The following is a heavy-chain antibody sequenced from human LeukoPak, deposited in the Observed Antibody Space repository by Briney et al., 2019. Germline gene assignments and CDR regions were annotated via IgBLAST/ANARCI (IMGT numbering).Heavy chain of an antibody. Sequence: SETLSLTCAVYGGSFSGYTGSWFPNPQGKGLDGIGEINLMETTNYNPSLKSRVTISVDTSKNQFSLKLSSVTAADTAVYYCARETVVVPATSSRYYYYYYMDVWGKGTTVTVSS. CDR2: INLMETT. CDR3: ARETVVVPATSSRYYYYYYMDV. V-gene: IGHV4-34*01. J-gene: IGHJ6*03. CDR1: GGSFSGYT. D-gene: IGHD2-2*01.